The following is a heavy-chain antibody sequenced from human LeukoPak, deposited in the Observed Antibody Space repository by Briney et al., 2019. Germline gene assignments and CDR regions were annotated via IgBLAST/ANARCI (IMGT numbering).Heavy chain of an antibody. D-gene: IGHD3-3*01. J-gene: IGHJ3*02. CDR2: ISLNSGSI. V-gene: IGHV3-9*01. CDR3: AKTIFGVEHDAFDI. Sequence: PGWSLRLSCAASGFTFDDYAMHWVPQAPGKGLEWVSGISLNSGSIGYADTVNRRFTISSDNAKNSLYMQMTSLRTADTALYSCAKTIFGVEHDAFDIWGQGKMVTVSS. CDR1: GFTFDDYA.